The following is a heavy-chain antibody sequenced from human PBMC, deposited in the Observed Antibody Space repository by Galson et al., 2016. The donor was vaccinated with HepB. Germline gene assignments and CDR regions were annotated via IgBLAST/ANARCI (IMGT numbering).Heavy chain of an antibody. CDR3: ARDNTGYDSDWVFYYYGLDV. D-gene: IGHD6-19*01. V-gene: IGHV3-53*01. J-gene: IGHJ6*02. CDR2: IYSGGST. CDR1: ELTVSTNY. Sequence: YQRLSCAASELTVSTNYMSWVREAPGKGLEWVSVIYSGGSTYYADSVKGRFPISRDNSKNTLYLQMNSLRAQDTAVYYCARDNTGYDSDWVFYYYGLDVWGQGT.